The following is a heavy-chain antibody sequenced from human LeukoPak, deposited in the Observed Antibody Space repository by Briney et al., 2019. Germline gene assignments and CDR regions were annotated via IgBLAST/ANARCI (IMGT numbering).Heavy chain of an antibody. V-gene: IGHV1-8*02. CDR1: GYTFTSYY. CDR3: ARGCGSTSCYRYYYGMDV. CDR2: MNPNSGNT. Sequence: ASVKVSCKASGYTFTSYYMHWVRQAPGQGLEWMGWMNPNSGNTGYAQKFQGRVTMTRNTSISTAYMELSSLRSEDTAVYYCARGCGSTSCYRYYYGMDVWGQGTTVTVSS. D-gene: IGHD2-2*01. J-gene: IGHJ6*02.